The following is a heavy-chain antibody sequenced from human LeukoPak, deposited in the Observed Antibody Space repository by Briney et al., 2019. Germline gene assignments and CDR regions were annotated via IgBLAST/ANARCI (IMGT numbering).Heavy chain of an antibody. CDR1: GYTFTSYG. CDR3: ARGYYYDGYDAFDI. D-gene: IGHD3-22*01. Sequence: ASVKVSCKASGYTFTSYGISWVRQAPGQGLEWMGWINPNSGGTNYAQKFQGRVTMTRDTSISTAYMELSSLRSEDTAVYYCARGYYYDGYDAFDIWGQGTMVTVSS. J-gene: IGHJ3*02. CDR2: INPNSGGT. V-gene: IGHV1-2*02.